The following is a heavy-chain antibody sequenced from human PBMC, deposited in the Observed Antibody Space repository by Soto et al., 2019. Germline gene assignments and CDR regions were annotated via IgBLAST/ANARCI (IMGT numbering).Heavy chain of an antibody. Sequence: EVQLLESGGGFIQPGGSLRLSCAASGFAFNEYAMTWVRQAPGEGLEWVSAVSASGGNTYYADAVRGRFTISRDNSKNTLYLQMNGLRVEDTAVYYCAAAVPGGGDCSWIDYWGQGTLVTVSS. CDR1: GFAFNEYA. CDR3: AAAVPGGGDCSWIDY. CDR2: VSASGGNT. D-gene: IGHD2-21*02. V-gene: IGHV3-23*01. J-gene: IGHJ4*02.